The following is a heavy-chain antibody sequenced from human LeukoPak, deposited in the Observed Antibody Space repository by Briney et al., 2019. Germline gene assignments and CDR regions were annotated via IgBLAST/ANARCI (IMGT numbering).Heavy chain of an antibody. Sequence: PGGTLRLSCAASGFSFNSYGMSWIRQPPGKGLEWIGRIYTSGSTNYNPSLKSRVTMSVDTSKNQFSLKLSSVTAADTAVYYCARESGGFDYWGQGTLVTVSS. V-gene: IGHV4-4*07. D-gene: IGHD4-23*01. CDR2: IYTSGST. J-gene: IGHJ4*02. CDR1: GFSFNSYG. CDR3: ARESGGFDY.